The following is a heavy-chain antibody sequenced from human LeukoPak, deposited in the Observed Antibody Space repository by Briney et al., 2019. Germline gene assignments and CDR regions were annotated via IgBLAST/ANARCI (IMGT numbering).Heavy chain of an antibody. V-gene: IGHV3-30*02. Sequence: GGSLRLSCAASGFTFSSYGMHWVRQAPGKGLEWVAFIRYDGSNKYYADSVKGRFTISRDNSKNTLYLQMNSLRAEDTAVYYCAKVGIAVAGGRVGCFDYWGQGTLVTVSS. CDR2: IRYDGSNK. D-gene: IGHD6-19*01. CDR1: GFTFSSYG. J-gene: IGHJ4*02. CDR3: AKVGIAVAGGRVGCFDY.